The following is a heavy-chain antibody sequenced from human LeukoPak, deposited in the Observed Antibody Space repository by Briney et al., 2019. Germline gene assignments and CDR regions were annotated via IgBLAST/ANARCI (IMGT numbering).Heavy chain of an antibody. J-gene: IGHJ4*02. D-gene: IGHD2/OR15-2a*01. CDR2: IKQDGSEK. CDR1: GFTFSSYW. V-gene: IGHV3-7*01. Sequence: GGSLRLSCAASGFTFSSYWMSWVRQAPGKGLEWVANIKQDGSEKYYVDSVKGRFTISRDNAKNSLYLQMNSLRAEDTAVYYCASDGYFEPYGYWGQGTLVTVSS. CDR3: ASDGYFEPYGY.